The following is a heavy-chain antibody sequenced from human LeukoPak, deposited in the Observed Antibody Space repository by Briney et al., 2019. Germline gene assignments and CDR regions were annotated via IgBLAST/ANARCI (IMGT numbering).Heavy chain of an antibody. CDR2: ISYDGSTK. Sequence: PGGSLRLSCAASGFMFSSYSMHWVRQTPGKGLEWVAAISYDGSTKYYADSMKGRFTISRDNSKNSLYLQMNSLRVEDTAIYYCARDRVDSSSWYKYFDQWGRGTLVTVSS. D-gene: IGHD6-13*01. V-gene: IGHV3-30*13. CDR3: ARDRVDSSSWYKYFDQ. CDR1: GFMFSSYS. J-gene: IGHJ4*02.